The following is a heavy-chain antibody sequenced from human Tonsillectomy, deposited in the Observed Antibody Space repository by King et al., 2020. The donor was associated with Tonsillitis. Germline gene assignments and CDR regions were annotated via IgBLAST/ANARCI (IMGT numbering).Heavy chain of an antibody. CDR1: GFTFRDCG. CDR2: LSYVGNDK. D-gene: IGHD2-2*01. Sequence: VQLVVSGGGVVQPGWSLRLSCAASGFTFRDCGMHWVRQAPGKVQGGVAALSYVGNDKDFGDSVRGLFTISIDNSRNTLDLQVNSLRADDTVVYYCAKEGGAQYCSSTSCSADYWGQGTLVTVSS. J-gene: IGHJ4*02. V-gene: IGHV3-30*18. CDR3: AKEGGAQYCSSTSCSADY.